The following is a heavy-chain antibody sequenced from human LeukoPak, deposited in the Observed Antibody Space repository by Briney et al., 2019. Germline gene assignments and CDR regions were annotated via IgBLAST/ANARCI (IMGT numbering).Heavy chain of an antibody. CDR3: ARDLYSSSWLFDY. D-gene: IGHD6-13*01. CDR1: GFTFSNHA. V-gene: IGHV3-21*01. Sequence: PGGSLRLSCAASGFTFSNHAMNWVRQAPGKGLEWVSSISSSSSYIYYADSVKGRFTISRDNAKNSLYLQMNSLRAEDTAVYYCARDLYSSSWLFDYWGQGTLVTVSS. J-gene: IGHJ4*02. CDR2: ISSSSSYI.